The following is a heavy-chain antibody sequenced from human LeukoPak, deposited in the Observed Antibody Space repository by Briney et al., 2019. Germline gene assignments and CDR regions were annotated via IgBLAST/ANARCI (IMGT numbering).Heavy chain of an antibody. J-gene: IGHJ4*02. Sequence: GGSLRLSCAASGSTFSSYAMNWVRQAPGKGLEWISSISSVSTYIYYADSVKGRFTISRDNARNSLYLQLNSLRVEDTAVYYCARDRKVEPLPEYWGQGTLVTVSS. CDR2: ISSVSTYI. CDR3: ARDRKVEPLPEY. D-gene: IGHD1-1*01. V-gene: IGHV3-21*01. CDR1: GSTFSSYA.